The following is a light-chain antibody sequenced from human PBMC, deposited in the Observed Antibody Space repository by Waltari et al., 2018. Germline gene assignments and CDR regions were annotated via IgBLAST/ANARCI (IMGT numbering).Light chain of an antibody. J-gene: IGLJ2*01. V-gene: IGLV3-19*01. CDR2: DKN. CDR3: HSRDASGVAGS. Sequence: SSELTQDPAVSVVMGQTVRITCQGDSIRSYYASWYYQRPGQAPILVRYDKNNRPSGVPDRFSGSSSHNTASLTITGAQAEDEASYYCHSRDASGVAGSFGGGTKLTVL. CDR1: SIRSYY.